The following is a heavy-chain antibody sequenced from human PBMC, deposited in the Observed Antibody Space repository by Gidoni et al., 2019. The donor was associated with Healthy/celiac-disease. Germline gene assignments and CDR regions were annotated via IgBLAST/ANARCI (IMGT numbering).Heavy chain of an antibody. CDR2: IIWNSGSI. CDR1: GFTFDDYA. J-gene: IGHJ4*02. Sequence: EVQLVESGGGLVQPGRSLRLSCAASGFTFDDYAMHWVRQAPGKGLEWVSVIIWNSGSIGYADSVKGRFTIARDNAKNSLYLQMNSLRAEDTALYYCAKGAVYSYGYFDYWGQGTLVTVSS. CDR3: AKGAVYSYGYFDY. D-gene: IGHD5-18*01. V-gene: IGHV3-9*01.